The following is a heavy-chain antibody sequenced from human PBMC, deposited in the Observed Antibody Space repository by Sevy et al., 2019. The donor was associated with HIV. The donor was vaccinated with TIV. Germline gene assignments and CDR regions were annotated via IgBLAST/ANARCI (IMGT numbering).Heavy chain of an antibody. CDR1: GFTFNFHG. CDR2: IKQDGSVK. V-gene: IGHV3-7*01. D-gene: IGHD6-13*01. J-gene: IGHJ4*02. CDR3: VRAIAADGSF. Sequence: GGSLRLSCAASGFTFNFHGMHWVRQAPGKGLEWVANIKQDGSVKYYVNSVKGRFTISRDNARNLLYLQMNSLRVEDTALYYCVRAIAADGSFWGQGTLVTVSS.